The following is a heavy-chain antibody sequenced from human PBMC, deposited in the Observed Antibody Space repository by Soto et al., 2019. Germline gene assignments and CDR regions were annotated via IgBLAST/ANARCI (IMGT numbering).Heavy chain of an antibody. V-gene: IGHV3-30-3*01. CDR3: ARDIREYPRFLEWLPGPGMDV. J-gene: IGHJ6*02. Sequence: GGSLRLSCAASGFTFSSYAMHWVRQAPGKGLEWVAVISYDGSNKYYADSVKGRFTISRDNSKNTLYLQMNSLRAEDTAVYYCARDIREYPRFLEWLPGPGMDVWGQGTTVPVSS. D-gene: IGHD3-3*01. CDR2: ISYDGSNK. CDR1: GFTFSSYA.